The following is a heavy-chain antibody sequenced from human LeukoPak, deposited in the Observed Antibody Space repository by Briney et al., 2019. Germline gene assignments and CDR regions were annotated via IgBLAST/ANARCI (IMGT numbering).Heavy chain of an antibody. CDR1: GGTFSSYA. CDR2: IIPLFGTP. J-gene: IGHJ4*02. D-gene: IGHD4-17*01. V-gene: IGHV1-69*06. CDR3: ARAVQVTTGGLFDY. Sequence: SVKVSCKASGGTFSSYAISWVRQAPGQGLEWMGGIIPLFGTPDYAQKFQDRLTITADKSTSTAYMELSSLRSEDTAVYYCARAVQVTTGGLFDYWGQGTLVTVSS.